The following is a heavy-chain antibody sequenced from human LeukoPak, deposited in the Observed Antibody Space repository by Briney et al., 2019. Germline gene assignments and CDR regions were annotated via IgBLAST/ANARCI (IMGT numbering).Heavy chain of an antibody. Sequence: GESLKISCKGSGYSFTCYWIGWVRQMPGKGLEWMGIIYPGDSDTRYSPSFQGQVTISADKSISTAYLQWSSLKASDTAMYYCAWGYCSSTSCSGFDYWGQGTLVTVSS. J-gene: IGHJ4*02. V-gene: IGHV5-51*01. CDR2: IYPGDSDT. CDR3: AWGYCSSTSCSGFDY. CDR1: GYSFTCYW. D-gene: IGHD2-2*01.